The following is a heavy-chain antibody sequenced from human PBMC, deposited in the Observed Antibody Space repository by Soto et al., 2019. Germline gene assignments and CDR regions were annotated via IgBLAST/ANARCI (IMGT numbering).Heavy chain of an antibody. CDR2: ISGSGGST. CDR3: AKDLIRSLRGYSPHDYYYYMDV. D-gene: IGHD5-18*01. Sequence: PGGSLRLSCAASGFTFSSYAMSWVRQAPGKGLEWVSAISGSGGSTYYADSVKGRFTISRDNSKNTLYLQMNSLRAEDAAVYYCAKDLIRSLRGYSPHDYYYYMDVWGKGTTVTVS. J-gene: IGHJ6*03. CDR1: GFTFSSYA. V-gene: IGHV3-23*01.